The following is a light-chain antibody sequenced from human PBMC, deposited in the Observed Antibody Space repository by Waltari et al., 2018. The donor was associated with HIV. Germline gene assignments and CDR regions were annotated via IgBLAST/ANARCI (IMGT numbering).Light chain of an antibody. V-gene: IGLV1-47*01. J-gene: IGLJ2*01. Sequence: SVLTQPPSESGTPGQRVTIPCSGTSPNIGSNYVFWYQQVPGTAPKLLLYRNDQRPSGVPDRFSGSTSGTSASLAISGLRPEDEADYYCATWDDSLSGVLFGGGTKLTVL. CDR1: SPNIGSNY. CDR2: RND. CDR3: ATWDDSLSGVL.